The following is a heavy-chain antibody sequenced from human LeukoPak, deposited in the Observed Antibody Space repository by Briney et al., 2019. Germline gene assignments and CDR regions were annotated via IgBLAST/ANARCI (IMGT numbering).Heavy chain of an antibody. CDR3: AIRIAVPGGFDN. D-gene: IGHD6-19*01. CDR1: GFTFSSYW. V-gene: IGHV3-74*01. Sequence: GGSLRLSCAASGFTFSSYWMHWVRQAPGKGPVWVSHINGDGSVTGYADSVKGRFTISRDNARNTLYVQMNSLRAEDTAVYYCAIRIAVPGGFDNWGQGTLVTVSS. CDR2: INGDGSVT. J-gene: IGHJ4*02.